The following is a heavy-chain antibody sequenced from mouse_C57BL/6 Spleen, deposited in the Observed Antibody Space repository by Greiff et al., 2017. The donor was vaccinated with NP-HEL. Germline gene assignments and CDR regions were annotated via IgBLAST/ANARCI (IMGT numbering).Heavy chain of an antibody. CDR3: ARIKKIVATYFDY. D-gene: IGHD1-1*01. CDR2: TNPTNGRT. Sequence: QVHVKQSGAELVKAGASVKMSCKASGYTFTSYWMHWVKQRLGQGLEWFAETNPTNGRTYYNEKFKSKATLTVDKYSSTAYMLLSGPTFEDSAVYYCARIKKIVATYFDYWGQGTTLTVSS. CDR1: GYTFTSYW. V-gene: IGHV1S81*02. J-gene: IGHJ2*01.